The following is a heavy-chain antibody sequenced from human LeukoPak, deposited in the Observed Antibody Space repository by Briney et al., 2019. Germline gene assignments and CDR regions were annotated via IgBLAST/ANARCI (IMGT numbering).Heavy chain of an antibody. CDR3: ARGVATMLNYFDY. Sequence: GGSLRLSCAASGFTFSSYSMNWVRQAPGKGLEWVSSISSSSSTIYYADSVKGRFTISRDNSKNTLYLQMNSLRAEDTAVYYCARGVATMLNYFDYWGQGTLVTVSS. D-gene: IGHD5-12*01. CDR1: GFTFSSYS. V-gene: IGHV3-48*01. J-gene: IGHJ4*02. CDR2: ISSSSSTI.